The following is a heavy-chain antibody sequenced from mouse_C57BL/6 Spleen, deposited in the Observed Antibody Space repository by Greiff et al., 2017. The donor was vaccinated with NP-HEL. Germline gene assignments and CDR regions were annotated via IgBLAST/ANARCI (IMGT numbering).Heavy chain of an antibody. CDR2: FYPGSGSI. CDR3: ARHEGTGGFAY. J-gene: IGHJ3*01. Sequence: VKLMESGAELVKPGASVKLSCKASGYTFTEYTIHWVKQRSGQGLEWIGWFYPGSGSIKYNENLKDKATLTADKSSSTVYMELSRLTSEDSAVYFCARHEGTGGFAYWGQGTLVTVSA. V-gene: IGHV1-62-2*01. D-gene: IGHD4-1*01. CDR1: GYTFTEYT.